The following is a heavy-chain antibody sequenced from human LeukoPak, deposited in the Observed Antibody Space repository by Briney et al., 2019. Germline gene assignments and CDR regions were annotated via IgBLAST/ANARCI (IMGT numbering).Heavy chain of an antibody. CDR1: EFTFSSYW. V-gene: IGHV3-7*01. Sequence: PGGSLRLSCAASEFTFSSYWMTWVRQAPGKGLEWVANLNQYGNDKYYADSVRGRFTISRDNARDSLYLQMNSLRAEDTAVYYCARARGTHNWFDPWGQGTLVTVSS. D-gene: IGHD1-1*01. CDR3: ARARGTHNWFDP. CDR2: LNQYGNDK. J-gene: IGHJ5*02.